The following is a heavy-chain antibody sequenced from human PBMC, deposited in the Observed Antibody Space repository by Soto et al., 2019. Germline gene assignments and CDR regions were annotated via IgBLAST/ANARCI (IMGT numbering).Heavy chain of an antibody. CDR1: GSRFTHYV. D-gene: IGHD3-22*01. CDR3: VRDYASDSGVHLDF. V-gene: IGHV1-3*01. CDR2: IGAGDGKT. Sequence: QVQLVQSGTEVKKPGASVKVSCKASGSRFTHYVIHWVRQAPGQRLEWMGWIGAGDGKTYYSQNFQGRVTITKDTSASTAYMELSSLISEDTAVYYCVRDYASDSGVHLDFWGQGTLVTVSS. J-gene: IGHJ4*02.